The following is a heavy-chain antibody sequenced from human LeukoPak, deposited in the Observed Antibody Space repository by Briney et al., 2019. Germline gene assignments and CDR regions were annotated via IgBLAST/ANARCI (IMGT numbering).Heavy chain of an antibody. CDR3: AKGGDTAMAYFDY. CDR2: ISYDGSNK. CDR1: GFTFSSYG. J-gene: IGHJ4*02. D-gene: IGHD5-18*01. V-gene: IGHV3-30*18. Sequence: GRSLRLSCAASGFTFSSYGMHWVRQAPGRGLEWVAVISYDGSNKYYADSVKGRFTISRDNSKNTLYLQMNSLRAEDTAVYYCAKGGDTAMAYFDYWGQGTLVTVSS.